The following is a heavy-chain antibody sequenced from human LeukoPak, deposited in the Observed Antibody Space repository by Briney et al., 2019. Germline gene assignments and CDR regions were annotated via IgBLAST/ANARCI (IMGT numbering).Heavy chain of an antibody. Sequence: GVSLRLSCAASGFTFSTYAMSWVRQAPGKGLEWVSAISGSGGNTYYADSVKGRFTISRDNSKNTLYLQMNSLRAEDTAVYYWARESGYNSYSSSWYDDYWGQGTLVTVSS. CDR2: ISGSGGNT. J-gene: IGHJ4*02. CDR3: ARESGYNSYSSSWYDDY. V-gene: IGHV3-23*01. D-gene: IGHD6-13*01. CDR1: GFTFSTYA.